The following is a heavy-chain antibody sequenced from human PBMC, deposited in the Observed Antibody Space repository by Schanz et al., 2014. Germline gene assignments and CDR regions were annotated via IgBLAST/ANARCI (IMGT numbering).Heavy chain of an antibody. V-gene: IGHV4-34*01. J-gene: IGHJ4*02. CDR2: INHSGST. D-gene: IGHD6-13*01. CDR3: ARGPDSTSADVTRGRRRYYFDY. Sequence: QVQLQQWGAGLLKPSETLSLSCAVYSGSFSGYYWSWIRQPPGKGLEWIGEINHSGSTNYNPSLKGRAPIPVDTPKNRSSLKRSSVTAADTAVYYCARGPDSTSADVTRGRRRYYFDYWGQGTLVTVSS. CDR1: SGSFSGYY.